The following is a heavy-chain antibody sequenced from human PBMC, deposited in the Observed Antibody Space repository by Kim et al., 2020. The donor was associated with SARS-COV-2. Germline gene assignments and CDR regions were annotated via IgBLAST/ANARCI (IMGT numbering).Heavy chain of an antibody. D-gene: IGHD1-26*01. V-gene: IGHV3-30-3*01. Sequence: GGSLRLSCAASGFTFSNYAMHWVRQAPGKGLEWVALISYDGSNKYYADSVKGRFTISRDNSKDTLYLQMNSLRAEDTALYFCARDRRGGYSGGWGYWGQGTLVTVSS. CDR1: GFTFSNYA. CDR2: ISYDGSNK. CDR3: ARDRRGGYSGGWGY. J-gene: IGHJ4*02.